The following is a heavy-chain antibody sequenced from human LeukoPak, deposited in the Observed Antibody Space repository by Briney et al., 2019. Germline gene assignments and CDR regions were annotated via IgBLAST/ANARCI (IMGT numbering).Heavy chain of an antibody. CDR3: ARVMEEDYGGHFDY. J-gene: IGHJ4*02. Sequence: ASVKVSCKASGYTFTSYGISWVRQAAGQGLECMGWIGAYNGNTNYAQKLQGRVTMTTDTSTSTAYMELRSLRSDDTAVYYCARVMEEDYGGHFDYWGQGTLVTVSS. D-gene: IGHD4-23*01. CDR2: IGAYNGNT. CDR1: GYTFTSYG. V-gene: IGHV1-18*01.